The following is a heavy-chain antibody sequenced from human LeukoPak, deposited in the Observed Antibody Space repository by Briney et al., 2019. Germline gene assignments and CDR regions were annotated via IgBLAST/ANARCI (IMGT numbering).Heavy chain of an antibody. J-gene: IGHJ4*02. D-gene: IGHD4-23*01. V-gene: IGHV3-30*04. CDR3: ARDGLGLYGGNDY. CDR2: ISYDGSNK. CDR1: GFTFSSYA. Sequence: PGGSLRLSCAASGFTFSSYAMHWVRQAPGKGLEWVAVISYDGSNKYFADSVKGRFTISRDNAKNSLYLQMNSLRGEDTAVYYCARDGLGLYGGNDYWGQGTLVTVSS.